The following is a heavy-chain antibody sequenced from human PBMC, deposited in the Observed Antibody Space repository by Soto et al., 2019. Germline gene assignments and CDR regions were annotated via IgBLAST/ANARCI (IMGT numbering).Heavy chain of an antibody. Sequence: QVQLVQSGAEVKKPGSSVKVSCKASGGTFSSYAISWVRQAPGQGLEWMGGIIPIFGTANYAQKFQGRVTITADDSTSTAYMELSSLRSEDTAVYYCAIGATYYDILTGYYIWFDPWGQGTLVTVSS. D-gene: IGHD3-9*01. CDR1: GGTFSSYA. CDR3: AIGATYYDILTGYYIWFDP. J-gene: IGHJ5*02. V-gene: IGHV1-69*01. CDR2: IIPIFGTA.